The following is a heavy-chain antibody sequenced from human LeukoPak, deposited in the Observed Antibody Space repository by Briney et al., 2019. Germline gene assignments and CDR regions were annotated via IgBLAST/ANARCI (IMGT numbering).Heavy chain of an antibody. Sequence: ASVKVSCKASGYTFTGYYMHWVRQAPGQGLEWMGWINPNSGGTNYAQKFQGRVTMTRDTSISTAYVELSRLTSDDTADYYCARSAEHCANGVCFTKYYMDVWGTGTTVTVSS. J-gene: IGHJ6*03. CDR3: ARSAEHCANGVCFTKYYMDV. CDR1: GYTFTGYY. V-gene: IGHV1-2*02. CDR2: INPNSGGT. D-gene: IGHD2-8*01.